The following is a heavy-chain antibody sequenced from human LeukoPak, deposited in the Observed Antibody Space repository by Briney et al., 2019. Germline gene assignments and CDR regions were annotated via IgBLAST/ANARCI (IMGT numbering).Heavy chain of an antibody. CDR2: IKQDGSQK. V-gene: IGHV3-7*01. CDR3: ARMSGSHLDY. D-gene: IGHD1-26*01. J-gene: IGHJ4*02. Sequence: PGGSLRLSCAASGFTFSNYWMTWVRQAPGKGLEWVANIKQDGSQKYYADSVKGRFTISRDNSKNTLYMQMDSLRADDTAVYYCARMSGSHLDYWGQGTLVTVSS. CDR1: GFTFSNYW.